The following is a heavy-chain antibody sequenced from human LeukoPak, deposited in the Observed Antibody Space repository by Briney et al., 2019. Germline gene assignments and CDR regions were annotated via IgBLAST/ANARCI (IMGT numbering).Heavy chain of an antibody. V-gene: IGHV4-59*01. Sequence: SETLSLTCTVSGGSISSYYWSWIRQPPGKGLEWIGYIYYSGSTNYNPSLKSRVTISVDTSKNQFSLKLSSVTAADTAVYFCSRDRTTITRGAFDIWGQGTMVTVSS. CDR3: SRDRTTITRGAFDI. D-gene: IGHD4-11*01. J-gene: IGHJ3*02. CDR2: IYYSGST. CDR1: GGSISSYY.